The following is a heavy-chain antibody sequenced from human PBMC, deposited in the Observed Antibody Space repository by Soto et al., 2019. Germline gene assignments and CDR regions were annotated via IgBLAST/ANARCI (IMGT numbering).Heavy chain of an antibody. CDR1: GYTFTSYA. Sequence: ASVKVSCKASGYTFTSYAMHWVRQAPGQRLEWMGWINAGNGNTKYSQKFQGRVTITRDTSASTAYMELNSLRPEDTAMYYCARDQDTFGKAVFDSWGQGTLVTVSS. J-gene: IGHJ4*02. D-gene: IGHD3-16*01. V-gene: IGHV1-3*01. CDR2: INAGNGNT. CDR3: ARDQDTFGKAVFDS.